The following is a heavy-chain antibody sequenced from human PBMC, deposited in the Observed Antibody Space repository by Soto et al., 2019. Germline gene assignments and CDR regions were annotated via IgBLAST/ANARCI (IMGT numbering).Heavy chain of an antibody. J-gene: IGHJ4*02. V-gene: IGHV3-33*01. CDR3: ARAYDFWSGIDY. Sequence: QVQLVESGGGVVQPGRSLRLSCAASGFTFSSYAMHWVRQAPGKGLDWVAVIWNDGGNKYYADSVQGRFTISRDNSKNTLYLQMNSLRAEDTALYYCARAYDFWSGIDYWGQGSLVNVSS. CDR2: IWNDGGNK. CDR1: GFTFSSYA. D-gene: IGHD3-3*01.